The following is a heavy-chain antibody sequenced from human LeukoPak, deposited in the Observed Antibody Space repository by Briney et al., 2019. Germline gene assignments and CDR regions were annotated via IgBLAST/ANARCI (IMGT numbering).Heavy chain of an antibody. Sequence: PGGSLRPSCAASGFTFSDYYMSWIRQAPGKGLEWVSYISSSSSYTRYADSVKGRFTISRDNAKNSLYLQMNSLRVEDTALYFCARVGSGWYHGDYWGQGTLVTVSS. CDR1: GFTFSDYY. V-gene: IGHV3-11*05. CDR2: ISSSSSYT. J-gene: IGHJ4*02. CDR3: ARVGSGWYHGDY. D-gene: IGHD6-19*01.